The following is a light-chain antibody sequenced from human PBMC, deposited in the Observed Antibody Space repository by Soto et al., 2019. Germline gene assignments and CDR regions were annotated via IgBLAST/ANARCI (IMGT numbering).Light chain of an antibody. V-gene: IGLV2-23*02. Sequence: QSVLTQPASASGSPGQSITISCTGTSSDVGSYNLVSWYQPHPGKAPKLMIYEVSKRPSGVSNRFSGSKSGNTASLTISGLQAEDEADYHCCSYASRSTHVFGTGTKVTVL. CDR3: CSYASRSTHV. CDR2: EVS. J-gene: IGLJ1*01. CDR1: SSDVGSYNL.